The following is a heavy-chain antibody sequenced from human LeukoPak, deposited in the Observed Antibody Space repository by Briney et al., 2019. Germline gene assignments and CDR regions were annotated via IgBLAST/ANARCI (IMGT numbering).Heavy chain of an antibody. J-gene: IGHJ4*02. CDR1: GFTFRGYS. Sequence: PGGSLRLSCAASGFTFRGYSMNWVRQAPGKGLEWVSFISGSSSYIYYADSLKGRFTISRDNAKNSLYLQMNSLRAEDTAVYYCVRGGRFLEYWGQGNLVTVSS. CDR2: ISGSSSYI. CDR3: VRGGRFLEY. V-gene: IGHV3-21*01. D-gene: IGHD3-3*01.